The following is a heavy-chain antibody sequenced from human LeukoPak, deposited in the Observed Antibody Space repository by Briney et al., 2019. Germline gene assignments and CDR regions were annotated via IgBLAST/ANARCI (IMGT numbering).Heavy chain of an antibody. J-gene: IGHJ6*02. CDR2: INHSGST. Sequence: SETLSLTCAVYGGSFSGYYWSWIRQPPGKGLEWIGEINHSGSTNYNPSLKSRVTISVDTSKNQFSLKLSSVTAADTAVYYCACVYSSGWYRYYYGMDVWGQGTTVTVSS. V-gene: IGHV4-34*01. CDR1: GGSFSGYY. CDR3: ACVYSSGWYRYYYGMDV. D-gene: IGHD6-19*01.